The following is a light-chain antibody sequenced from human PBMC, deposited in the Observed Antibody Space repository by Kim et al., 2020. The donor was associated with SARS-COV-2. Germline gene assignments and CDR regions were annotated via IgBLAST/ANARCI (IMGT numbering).Light chain of an antibody. Sequence: QSALTQPASVSVSPGQSITISCTGTSTDIGGYDYVSWYQQHPGQAPKLMIYDVSNRPSGVSNRFSASKSGNTASLTISGLQAEDEGDYYCSSYTSSSTLVFGGGTQLTVL. J-gene: IGLJ3*02. V-gene: IGLV2-14*03. CDR2: DVS. CDR3: SSYTSSSTLV. CDR1: STDIGGYDY.